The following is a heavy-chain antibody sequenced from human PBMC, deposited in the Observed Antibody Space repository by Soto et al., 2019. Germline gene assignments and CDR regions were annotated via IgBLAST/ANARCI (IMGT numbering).Heavy chain of an antibody. CDR2: XNXXXGXT. CDR3: ARGRWYSSSSYWFDS. J-gene: IGHJ5*01. Sequence: ASVTVSRSASGYTFSTYDINLEGQATVQGVDWMXWXNXXXGXTXXXKXXGXRVTMTRNTSITTAYMEVRSLGSEDTAVYYCARGRWYSSSSYWFDSWGQGTLVT. V-gene: IGHV1-8*01. D-gene: IGHD6-13*01. CDR1: GYTFSTYD.